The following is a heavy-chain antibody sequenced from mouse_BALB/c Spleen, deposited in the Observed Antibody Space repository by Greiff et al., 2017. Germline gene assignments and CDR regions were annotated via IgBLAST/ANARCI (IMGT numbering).Heavy chain of an antibody. CDR2: IDPANGNT. V-gene: IGHV14-3*02. J-gene: IGHJ1*01. Sequence: VQLKQSGAELVKPGASVKLSCTASGFNIKDTYMHWVKQRPEQGLEWIGRIDPANGNTKYDPKFQGKATITADTSSNTAYLQLSSLTSEDTAVYYCATGSSPLYWYFDVWGAGTTVTVSS. CDR3: ATGSSPLYWYFDV. D-gene: IGHD1-1*01. CDR1: GFNIKDTY.